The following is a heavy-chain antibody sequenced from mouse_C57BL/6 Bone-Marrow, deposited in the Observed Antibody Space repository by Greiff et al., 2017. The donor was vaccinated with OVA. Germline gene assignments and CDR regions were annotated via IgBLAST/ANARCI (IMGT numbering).Heavy chain of an antibody. Sequence: VQLQQSGPVLVKPGASVKMSCKASGYTFTDYYMNWVKQSHGKSLEWIGVINPYNGGTSYNQKFKGKATLTVDKSSSTAYMELNSLTSEDSAVYYCARSPYYYGSSYGWFAYWGQGTLVTVSA. CDR3: ARSPYYYGSSYGWFAY. CDR2: INPYNGGT. J-gene: IGHJ3*01. V-gene: IGHV1-19*01. D-gene: IGHD1-1*01. CDR1: GYTFTDYY.